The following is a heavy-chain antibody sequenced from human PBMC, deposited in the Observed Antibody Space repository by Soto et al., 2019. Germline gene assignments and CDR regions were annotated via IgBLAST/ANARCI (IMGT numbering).Heavy chain of an antibody. V-gene: IGHV3-72*01. CDR1: GFTFSDHY. Sequence: PGGSLRLSCAASGFTFSDHYMDWVRQAPGKGLEWVGRTRNKANSYTTEYAASVKGRLTMSRDDSKNSLYLQMNSLKTEDTAVYYCARGGYCSRTSCHSDYYGIDVWGQGTTVTVSS. D-gene: IGHD2-2*01. CDR3: ARGGYCSRTSCHSDYYGIDV. J-gene: IGHJ6*02. CDR2: TRNKANSYTT.